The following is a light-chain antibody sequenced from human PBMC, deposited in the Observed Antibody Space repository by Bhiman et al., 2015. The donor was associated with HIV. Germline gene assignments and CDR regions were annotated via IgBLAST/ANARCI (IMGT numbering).Light chain of an antibody. J-gene: IGLJ1*01. CDR2: KDF. CDR3: QSADSSGKYV. V-gene: IGLV3-25*03. Sequence: SYELTQPPSVSVSLGQMARITCSGEALPKQYTYWYQQKPGQAPVLVIYKDFERPSGIPERFSGSSSGTTVTLTISGVQAQDEADYYCQSADSSGKYVFGTGTKVTV. CDR1: ALPKQY.